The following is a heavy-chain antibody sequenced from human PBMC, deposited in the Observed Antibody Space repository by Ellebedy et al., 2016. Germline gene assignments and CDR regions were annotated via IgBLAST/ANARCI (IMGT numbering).Heavy chain of an antibody. D-gene: IGHD1-26*01. V-gene: IGHV3-23*01. J-gene: IGHJ6*02. CDR2: IRSSGDIT. CDR3: EWGGDMDV. Sequence: GGSLRLXXAASGFTVSNYVMSWVRQAPGKGLEWVSSIRSSGDITHYADSVKGRFTISRDNSQNTLFLQMNSLRAEDTAIYYCEWGGDMDVWGQGTTVTVSS. CDR1: GFTVSNYV.